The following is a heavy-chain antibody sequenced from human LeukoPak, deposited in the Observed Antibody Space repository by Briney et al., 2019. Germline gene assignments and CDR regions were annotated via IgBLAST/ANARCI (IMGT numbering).Heavy chain of an antibody. V-gene: IGHV1-69*13. Sequence: SVKVSCKASGGTFSSYAINWVRQAPGQGLEWMGGIIPIFGTANYAQKFQGRVTITADESTSTAYMELSSLRSEDTAVYYCARVLVYKSMVHRPLYYCYGMDVWGQGTTVTVSS. J-gene: IGHJ6*02. CDR2: IIPIFGTA. CDR3: ARVLVYKSMVHRPLYYCYGMDV. D-gene: IGHD3-10*01. CDR1: GGTFSSYA.